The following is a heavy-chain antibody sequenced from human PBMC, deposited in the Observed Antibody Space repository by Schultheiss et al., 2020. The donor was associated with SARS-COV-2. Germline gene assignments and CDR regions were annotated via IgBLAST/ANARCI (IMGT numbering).Heavy chain of an antibody. J-gene: IGHJ3*02. V-gene: IGHV3-9*01. CDR1: GFTFSDYY. CDR2: ISWNSGSI. D-gene: IGHD6-19*01. Sequence: GGSLRLSCAASGFTFSDYYMSWIRQAPGKGLEWVSGISWNSGSIGYADSVKGRFTISRDNAKNSLYLQMNSLRAEDTALYYCAKDRVNIAVAGTDAFDIWGQGTMVTVSS. CDR3: AKDRVNIAVAGTDAFDI.